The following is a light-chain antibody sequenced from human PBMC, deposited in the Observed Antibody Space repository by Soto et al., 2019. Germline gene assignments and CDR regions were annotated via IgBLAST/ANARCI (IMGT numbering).Light chain of an antibody. CDR2: NIF. Sequence: IVLTQSPGTLSLSPGERATLSCTASRTVNTTFLAWFQQRPGQSPRLLIYNIFTRATGVPDRISASGYGTDFTLTISRLEPEDSAVYYCQLYGDSPTFGGGTKVEIK. V-gene: IGKV3-20*01. J-gene: IGKJ4*01. CDR3: QLYGDSPT. CDR1: RTVNTTF.